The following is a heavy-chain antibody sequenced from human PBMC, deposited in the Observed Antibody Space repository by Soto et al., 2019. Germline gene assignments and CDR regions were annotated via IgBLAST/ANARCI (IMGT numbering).Heavy chain of an antibody. V-gene: IGHV1-18*01. D-gene: IGHD3-16*01. CDR2: ISGFNGNT. CDR3: ARIGVSSGHESPDFDS. Sequence: ASVQVSCKASGYTFIFYGITWVRQARGQGLEWMGWISGFNGNTNYAADLQGRVTMTTDTSTSTAYMELRGLRTDDTAVYYCARIGVSSGHESPDFDSWGQGTLVTVSS. CDR1: GYTFIFYG. J-gene: IGHJ4*02.